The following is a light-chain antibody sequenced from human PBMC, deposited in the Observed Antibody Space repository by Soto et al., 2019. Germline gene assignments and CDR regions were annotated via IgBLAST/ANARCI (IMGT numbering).Light chain of an antibody. V-gene: IGLV1-47*02. CDR3: ATWDASLSGRV. CDR1: TSNIGNNF. CDR2: SDN. J-gene: IGLJ3*02. Sequence: QSVMTQPPSVSAAPGQKVTISCSGGTSNIGNNFVSWYQQLPGAAPKLLIYSDNQRPSGVTDRVSASKSGTSASLAISGLRSEDEADYYCATWDASLSGRVFGGGTKLTVL.